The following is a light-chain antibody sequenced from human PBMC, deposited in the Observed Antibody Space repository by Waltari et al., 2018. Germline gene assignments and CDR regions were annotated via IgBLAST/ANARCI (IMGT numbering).Light chain of an antibody. V-gene: IGKV2-30*01. CDR2: YVS. CDR1: QSLRSSDGKTY. Sequence: DVVLTQSPLSLPVTLGQPASISCRSSQSLRSSDGKTYLSWFQQRPGQSPRRLIYYVSNRDSGVPDRFSGSGSGTDFTLKISRVEAEDVGVYYCMQHTHWPHTFGQGTKLEIK. CDR3: MQHTHWPHT. J-gene: IGKJ2*01.